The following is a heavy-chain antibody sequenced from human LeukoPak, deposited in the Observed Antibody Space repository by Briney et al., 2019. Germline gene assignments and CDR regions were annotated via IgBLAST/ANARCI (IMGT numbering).Heavy chain of an antibody. D-gene: IGHD4-17*01. CDR3: ARCGAAVTTHFSH. J-gene: IGHJ4*02. CDR1: GYSFSIYG. CDR2: ISASDGTT. V-gene: IGHV1-18*01. Sequence: APVKVSSKASGYSFSIYGITWARQAPGRGLEYLGWISASDGTTNYAQKVQDRVTMTTDTSTSTAYLELRSLRSEDTAVYYCARCGAAVTTHFSHWGQGTLVTVSS.